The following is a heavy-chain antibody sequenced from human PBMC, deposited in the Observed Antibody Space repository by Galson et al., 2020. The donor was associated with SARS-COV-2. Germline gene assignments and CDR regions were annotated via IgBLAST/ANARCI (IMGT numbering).Heavy chain of an antibody. CDR2: IDWDDDK. J-gene: IGHJ4*02. D-gene: IGHD3-9*01. Sequence: SGPTLVKPTQTLTLTCTFSGFSLSTSGMCVSWIRQPPGKALEWLALIDWDDDKYYSTSLKTRLTISKDTSKNQVVLTMTNMDPVDTATYYCARTYYDILTGYYLPCDYWGQGTLVTFSA. CDR3: ARTYYDILTGYYLPCDY. V-gene: IGHV2-70*01. CDR1: GFSLSTSGMC.